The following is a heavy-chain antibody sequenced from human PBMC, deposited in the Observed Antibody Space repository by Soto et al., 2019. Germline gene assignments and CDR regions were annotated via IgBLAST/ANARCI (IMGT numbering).Heavy chain of an antibody. CDR3: SRAEWYSSSSGVGYYGMDV. CDR2: IIPIFGTA. D-gene: IGHD6-6*01. V-gene: IGHV1-69*13. J-gene: IGHJ6*02. Sequence: SVKVSCKASGGTFSSYAISWVRQAPGQGLELMGGIIPIFGTANYAQKFQGRVTITADESTSTAYMELSSLRSEDTAVYYCSRAEWYSSSSGVGYYGMDVRGQGTTVTVSS. CDR1: GGTFSSYA.